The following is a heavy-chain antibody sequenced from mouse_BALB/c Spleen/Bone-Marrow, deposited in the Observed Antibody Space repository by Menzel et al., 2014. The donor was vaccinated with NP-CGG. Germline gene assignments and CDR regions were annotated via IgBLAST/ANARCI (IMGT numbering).Heavy chain of an antibody. CDR1: GYTFTDYY. CDR2: IYPGSGST. CDR3: ANLGRYAMDY. Sequence: LQESGPELVKPGASVKISCKASGYTFTDYYINWVKRKPGQGLEWIGWIYPGSGSTKYNEKFKGKATLTVDTSSSTAYMQLSSLTSEDTAVYFCANLGRYAMDYWGQGTSATVSS. V-gene: IGHV1-84*02. J-gene: IGHJ4*01. D-gene: IGHD3-1*01.